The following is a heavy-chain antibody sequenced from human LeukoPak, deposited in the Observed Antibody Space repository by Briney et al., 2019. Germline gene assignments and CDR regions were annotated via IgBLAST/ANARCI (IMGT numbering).Heavy chain of an antibody. V-gene: IGHV4-59*01. J-gene: IGHJ4*02. D-gene: IGHD3-9*01. Sequence: SETLSLTCTVSGGSISSYYWSWIRQPPGKGLEWIGYIYYSGSTNYNPSLKSRVTISVDTSKNQFSLKLSSVTAADTAVYYCASWGGARVKADYDILTGYFDYWGQGTLVTVSS. CDR3: ASWGGARVKADYDILTGYFDY. CDR1: GGSISSYY. CDR2: IYYSGST.